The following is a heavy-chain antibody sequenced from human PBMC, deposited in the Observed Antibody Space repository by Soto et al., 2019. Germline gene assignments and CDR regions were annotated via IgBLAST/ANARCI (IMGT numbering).Heavy chain of an antibody. CDR1: GYTFPGNY. CDR3: ARGYCSSSGCSHYFDY. Sequence: GASVKLSCKAPGYTFPGNYMHWVPQAPGQRLEWMALINPTSGGTNYAQMFQGRLTMTWDTSISTAYMELSTLRSDDTAIYYCARGYCSSSGCSHYFDYWGQGTLVTVSS. J-gene: IGHJ4*02. V-gene: IGHV1-2*02. D-gene: IGHD2-2*01. CDR2: INPTSGGT.